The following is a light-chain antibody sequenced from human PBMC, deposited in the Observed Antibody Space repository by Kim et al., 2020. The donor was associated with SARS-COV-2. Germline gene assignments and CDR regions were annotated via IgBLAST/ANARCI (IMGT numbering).Light chain of an antibody. Sequence: VCQEERATLSCWASQSVRGNLAWYQQKPGQAPRLLIYDASTRATGFPPRFSGRGSGTEFTLTISSLQSEDFALYYCQQYDNWPLSFGGGTKVDIK. J-gene: IGKJ4*01. CDR1: QSVRGN. CDR3: QQYDNWPLS. V-gene: IGKV3-15*01. CDR2: DAS.